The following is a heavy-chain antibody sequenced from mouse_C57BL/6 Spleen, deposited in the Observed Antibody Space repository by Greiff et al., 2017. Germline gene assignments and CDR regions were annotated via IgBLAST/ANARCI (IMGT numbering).Heavy chain of an antibody. J-gene: IGHJ4*01. Sequence: QVQLQQSGAELMKPGASVKLSCKATGYTFTGYWIEWVKQRPGHGLEWIGEILPGSGSTNYNEKFKGKATFTADKSSNTAYMQLSSLTTEDSAIYYCARGGNDGYFSMDYWGQGTSVTVSS. CDR1: GYTFTGYW. CDR3: ARGGNDGYFSMDY. CDR2: ILPGSGST. D-gene: IGHD2-3*01. V-gene: IGHV1-9*01.